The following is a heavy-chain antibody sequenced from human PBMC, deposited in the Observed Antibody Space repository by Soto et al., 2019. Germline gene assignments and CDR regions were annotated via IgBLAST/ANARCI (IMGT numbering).Heavy chain of an antibody. CDR2: IYYSGST. CDR1: GGSFSGYY. D-gene: IGHD3-22*01. V-gene: IGHV4-59*01. CDR3: AREGYSSGYYYYYGMDV. J-gene: IGHJ6*02. Sequence: SETLSLTCAVYGGSFSGYYWSWIRQPPGKGLEWIGYIYYSGSTNYNPSLKSRVTISVDTSKNQFSLKLSSVTAADTAVYYCAREGYSSGYYYYYGMDVWGQGTTVTVSS.